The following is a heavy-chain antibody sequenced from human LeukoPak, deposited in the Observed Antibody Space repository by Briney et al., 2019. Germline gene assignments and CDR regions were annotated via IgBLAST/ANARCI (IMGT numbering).Heavy chain of an antibody. J-gene: IGHJ4*02. CDR3: AKPFGFLEWLYGGYFDS. CDR2: VSSDGVNT. Sequence: HPGGSLRLSCAASGFTFSSYSMNWVRQAPGKGLEWVSAVSSDGVNTYYTESLKGRFTISRDNSKNTVYLQMHSLTVDDTAVYYCAKPFGFLEWLYGGYFDSWGQGTLVTVSS. CDR1: GFTFSSYS. D-gene: IGHD3-3*01. V-gene: IGHV3-23*01.